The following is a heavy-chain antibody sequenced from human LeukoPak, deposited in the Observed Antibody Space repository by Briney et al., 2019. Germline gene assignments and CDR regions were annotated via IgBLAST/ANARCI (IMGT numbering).Heavy chain of an antibody. CDR3: ARDFPEYYYGSGFAFDI. J-gene: IGHJ3*02. D-gene: IGHD3-10*01. Sequence: GSSVKVSCKASGGTFSSYAISWVRQAPGQGLEWMGGIIPIFGTANYAQKFQGRVTITTDESTSTAYMELSSLRSEDTAVYYCARDFPEYYYGSGFAFDIWGQGTMVTVSS. CDR2: IIPIFGTA. CDR1: GGTFSSYA. V-gene: IGHV1-69*05.